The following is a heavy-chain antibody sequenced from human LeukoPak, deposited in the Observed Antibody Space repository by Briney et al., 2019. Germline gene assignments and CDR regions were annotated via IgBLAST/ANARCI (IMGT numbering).Heavy chain of an antibody. V-gene: IGHV3-13*01. J-gene: IGHJ4*02. Sequence: PGGSLRLSCAASGFTFSSYDMHWVRQATGKGLEWVSAIGTAGDTYYPGSVKGRFTISRENAKNSLYLQMNSLRAGDTAVYYCARADGDFAIDYWGQGTLVTVSS. CDR1: GFTFSSYD. CDR2: IGTAGDT. D-gene: IGHD4-17*01. CDR3: ARADGDFAIDY.